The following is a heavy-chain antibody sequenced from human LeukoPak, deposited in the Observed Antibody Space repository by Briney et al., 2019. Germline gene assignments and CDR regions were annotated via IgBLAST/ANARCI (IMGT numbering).Heavy chain of an antibody. CDR3: ARWYSSSWYFDY. CDR1: GVSISSSGYY. V-gene: IGHV4-39*07. D-gene: IGHD6-13*01. J-gene: IGHJ4*02. CDR2: LYSGST. Sequence: SETLSLTCTVSGVSISSSGYYWAWIRQPPGKGLEWIGTLYSGSTYFKPALKSRVTISVDTSKNQFSLKLSSVTAADTAVYYCARWYSSSWYFDYWGQGTLVTVSS.